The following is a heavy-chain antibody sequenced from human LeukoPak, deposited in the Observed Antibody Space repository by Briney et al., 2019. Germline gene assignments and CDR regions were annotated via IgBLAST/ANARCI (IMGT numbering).Heavy chain of an antibody. D-gene: IGHD3-3*01. V-gene: IGHV5-51*01. CDR1: GYSFTSYW. Sequence: GESLQISCKGSGYSFTSYWNGWVRQMPGKGLEWMGIIYPDDSDTRYSPSFQGQVTISADKSISTAYLQWSSLKASDTAMYYCAIFKHHLRPDYWGQGTLVTVSS. CDR2: IYPDDSDT. CDR3: AIFKHHLRPDY. J-gene: IGHJ4*02.